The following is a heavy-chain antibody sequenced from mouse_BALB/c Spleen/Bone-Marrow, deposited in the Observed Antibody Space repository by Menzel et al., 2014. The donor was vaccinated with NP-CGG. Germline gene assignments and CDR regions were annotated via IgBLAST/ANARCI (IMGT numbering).Heavy chain of an antibody. CDR2: INSNGGSI. D-gene: IGHD1-1*01. CDR1: GFTFSSYG. CDR3: ARVYGWYFDV. Sequence: EVKVVESGGGLVQPGGSLKLSCVASGFTFSSYGMSWVRQTPDKRLELVATINSNGGSIYYPDSVKGQFTISRDNAKNTLYLQMSSLKSEDTAMYYCARVYGWYFDVWGAGTTVTVSS. V-gene: IGHV5-6-3*01. J-gene: IGHJ1*01.